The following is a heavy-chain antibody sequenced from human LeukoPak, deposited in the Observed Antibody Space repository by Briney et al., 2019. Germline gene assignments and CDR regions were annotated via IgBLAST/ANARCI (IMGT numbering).Heavy chain of an antibody. D-gene: IGHD3-10*01. CDR1: GGSFSGYY. J-gene: IGHJ6*02. V-gene: IGHV4-34*01. Sequence: PSETLSLTCAVYGGSFSGYYWNWIRQPPGKGLEWIGEINHSGGTNYNPFLKSRVTISVDSSKNQFSLKLSSVTAADTAVYYCARGGGALLWFGGGMDVWGQGTTVTVSS. CDR3: ARGGGALLWFGGGMDV. CDR2: INHSGGT.